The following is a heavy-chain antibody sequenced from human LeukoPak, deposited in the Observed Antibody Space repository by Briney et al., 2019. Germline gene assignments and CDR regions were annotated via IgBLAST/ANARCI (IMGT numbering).Heavy chain of an antibody. CDR3: VRSKSGTSGWFDP. Sequence: PSETLSLTCTVSGGSITSYYCSWIRQPPGKGLEWIGYIYYSGTTNYNPSLKSRVTISVDTSKNQFSLKVNSVTAADTAVYYCVRSKSGTSGWFDPWGQGTLVTVSS. V-gene: IGHV4-59*01. CDR1: GGSITSYY. J-gene: IGHJ5*02. CDR2: IYYSGTT. D-gene: IGHD4-23*01.